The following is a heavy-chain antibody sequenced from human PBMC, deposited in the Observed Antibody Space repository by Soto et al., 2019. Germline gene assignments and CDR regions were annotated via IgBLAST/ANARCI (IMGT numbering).Heavy chain of an antibody. CDR2: ISGSGGST. V-gene: IGHV3-23*01. Sequence: GESLKISCAASGFTFSSYAMSWVRQAPGKGLEWVSAISGSGGSTYYADSVKGRFTISRDNSKNTLYLQMNSLRAEDTAVYYCAKTGGDILTGSEYLGYYYYGMDVWGQGTTVTVSS. D-gene: IGHD3-9*01. CDR1: GFTFSSYA. CDR3: AKTGGDILTGSEYLGYYYYGMDV. J-gene: IGHJ6*02.